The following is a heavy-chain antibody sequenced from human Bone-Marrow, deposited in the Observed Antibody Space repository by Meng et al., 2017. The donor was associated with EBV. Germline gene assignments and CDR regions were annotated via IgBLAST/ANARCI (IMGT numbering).Heavy chain of an antibody. V-gene: IGHV1-8*01. CDR2: MNTNSGTK. J-gene: IGHJ4*02. CDR3: ASEGGNY. Sequence: VQRVRFGAEVNEPEVSVKVSCKASGNTFTSFVLQWTGQATGQGVEWMRWMNTNSGTKGYAQKFKGRVTMTTNTAISTAHMVLSSHRSEYTAVYYCASEGGNYWGQGTLVTVSS. CDR1: GNTFTSFV. D-gene: IGHD3-16*01.